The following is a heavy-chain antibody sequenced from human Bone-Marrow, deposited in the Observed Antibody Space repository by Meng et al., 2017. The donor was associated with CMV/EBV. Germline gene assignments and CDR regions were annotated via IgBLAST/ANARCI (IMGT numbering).Heavy chain of an antibody. J-gene: IGHJ6*02. V-gene: IGHV5-51*01. CDR1: GYSFTSYW. Sequence: GESLKISCKGSGYSFTSYWIGWVRQMPGKGLEWMGIIYPGDSDTRYSPSFQGQVTISADKSISTAYLQWSSLREEDTAVYYCARDKWVYENHGMDVWGQGTTVTVSS. D-gene: IGHD5/OR15-5a*01. CDR3: ARDKWVYENHGMDV. CDR2: IYPGDSDT.